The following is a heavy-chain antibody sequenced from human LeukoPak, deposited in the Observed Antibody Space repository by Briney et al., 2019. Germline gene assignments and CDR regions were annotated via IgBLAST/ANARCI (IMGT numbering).Heavy chain of an antibody. J-gene: IGHJ4*02. Sequence: PGGSLRLSCKGSGYSFTKYWIGWVRQMPGKGLEWMGIIYPGHSGTRYSPSFQGQVTVSADNSISTDYLQWSRLRASDTAMYYCARLAESLYSCGWFDAYFDYWGQGSLVSVPS. D-gene: IGHD6-19*01. V-gene: IGHV5-51*01. CDR1: GYSFTKYW. CDR2: IYPGHSGT. CDR3: ARLAESLYSCGWFDAYFDY.